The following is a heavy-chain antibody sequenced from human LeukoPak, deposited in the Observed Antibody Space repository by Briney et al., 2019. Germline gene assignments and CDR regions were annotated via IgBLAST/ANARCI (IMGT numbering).Heavy chain of an antibody. CDR3: AGQVVVVAATDWFDP. J-gene: IGHJ5*02. CDR2: ISSSGDYI. Sequence: PGGSLRLSCAASGFGFSSYTMNWVRQAPGKGLEWVASISSSGDYIFYGDSVKGRFTISRDNAKNSLYLQMNSLRAEDTALYYCAGQVVVVAATDWFDPWGQGTLVTVSS. V-gene: IGHV3-21*04. D-gene: IGHD2-15*01. CDR1: GFGFSSYT.